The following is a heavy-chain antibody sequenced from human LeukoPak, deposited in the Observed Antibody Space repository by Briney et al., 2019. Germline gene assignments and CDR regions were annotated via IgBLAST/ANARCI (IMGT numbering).Heavy chain of an antibody. CDR2: IIPIFGTA. D-gene: IGHD4-11*01. CDR1: GGTFSSHA. CDR3: ARRSYSNYEGFDY. J-gene: IGHJ4*02. Sequence: ASVKVSCKASGGTFSSHAISWVRQAPGQGLEWMGRIIPIFGTANYAQKFQGRVTITTDESTSTAYMELSSLRSEDTAVYYCARRSYSNYEGFDYWGQGTLVSVSS. V-gene: IGHV1-69*05.